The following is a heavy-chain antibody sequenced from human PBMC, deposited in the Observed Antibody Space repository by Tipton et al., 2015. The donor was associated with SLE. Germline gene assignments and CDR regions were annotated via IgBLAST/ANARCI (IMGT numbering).Heavy chain of an antibody. CDR3: ARDIVTIFGVAAFDY. D-gene: IGHD3-3*01. V-gene: IGHV3-21*01. CDR1: GFTFSSYS. J-gene: IGHJ4*02. Sequence: SLRLSCAASGFTFSSYSMNWVRQAPGKGLEWVSCISTSSSYIYYADSVKGRFTISRDNARNSLYLQMNSLRAEDTAVYYCARDIVTIFGVAAFDYWGQGTLVTVSS. CDR2: ISTSSSYI.